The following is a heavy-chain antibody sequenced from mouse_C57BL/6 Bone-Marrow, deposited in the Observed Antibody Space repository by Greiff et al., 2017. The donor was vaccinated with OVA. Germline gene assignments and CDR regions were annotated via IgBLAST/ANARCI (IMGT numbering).Heavy chain of an antibody. CDR3: ARQYYGSSDWYFDV. CDR1: GFTFSSYG. Sequence: EVMLVESGGDLVKPGGSLKLSCAASGFTFSSYGMSWVRQTPDKRLEWVATISSGGSYTYYPDSVKGRFPISRDNAKNTLYLQMSSLKSEDTAMYYCARQYYGSSDWYFDVWGTGTTVTVSS. D-gene: IGHD1-1*01. J-gene: IGHJ1*03. CDR2: ISSGGSYT. V-gene: IGHV5-6*01.